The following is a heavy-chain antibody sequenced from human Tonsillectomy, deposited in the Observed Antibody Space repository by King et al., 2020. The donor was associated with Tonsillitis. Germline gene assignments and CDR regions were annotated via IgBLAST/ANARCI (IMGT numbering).Heavy chain of an antibody. Sequence: VQLVESGGGLVQPGGSLRLSCAASGFTFSSYWMHWVRHAPGKGLVWVSRINSDGSSTSYADSVKGRFTISRDNAKNTLYLQMNSLRAEDTAVYYCARVSRGDSSVPEGYYYMDVWGKGTTVTVSS. CDR1: GFTFSSYW. V-gene: IGHV3-74*01. CDR2: INSDGSST. D-gene: IGHD3-22*01. J-gene: IGHJ6*03. CDR3: ARVSRGDSSVPEGYYYMDV.